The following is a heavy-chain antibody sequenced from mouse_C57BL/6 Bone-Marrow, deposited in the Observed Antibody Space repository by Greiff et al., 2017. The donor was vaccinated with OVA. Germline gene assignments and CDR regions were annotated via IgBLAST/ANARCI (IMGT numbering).Heavy chain of an antibody. CDR2: IDPSDSYP. Sequence: QVQLQQPGAELVKPGASVKLSCKASGYTFTSYWMQWVKQRPGQGLEWIGEIDPSDSYPNSHQTFKGTATLTVDTSSSTAYMQLSSRTSDDSAVYYWARGSNPDYWGQGTTLTVSS. J-gene: IGHJ2*01. D-gene: IGHD2-5*01. V-gene: IGHV1-50*01. CDR3: ARGSNPDY. CDR1: GYTFTSYW.